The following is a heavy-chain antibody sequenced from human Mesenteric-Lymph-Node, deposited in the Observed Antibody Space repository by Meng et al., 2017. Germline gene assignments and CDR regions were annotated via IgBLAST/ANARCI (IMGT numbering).Heavy chain of an antibody. CDR2: IKQDGSEK. J-gene: IGHJ3*02. CDR1: GFTFSTSW. D-gene: IGHD5-18*01. Sequence: GESLKISCVASGFTFSTSWMSWVRQAPGKGLEWVANIKQDGSEKYYVDSVKGRFTISRDNAKNSLYLQMNSLRAEDTAVYYCASGLKQLWFHAFDIWGQGTMVTVSS. V-gene: IGHV3-7*01. CDR3: ASGLKQLWFHAFDI.